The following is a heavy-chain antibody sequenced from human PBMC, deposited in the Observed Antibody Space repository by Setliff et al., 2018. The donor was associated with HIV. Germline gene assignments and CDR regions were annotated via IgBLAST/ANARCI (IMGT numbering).Heavy chain of an antibody. Sequence: PGGSLRLSCAASGFTFSGSAMHWVRQASGKGLEWVGRIRNKANSYGTAYAASVKGRFTISRDDSKSIAYLQMNSLKTEDTAMYYCSRGLVEQWLGPGGFLDCWGQGTLVTVSS. CDR3: SRGLVEQWLGPGGFLDC. CDR1: GFTFSGSA. CDR2: IRNKANSYGT. J-gene: IGHJ4*02. D-gene: IGHD6-19*01. V-gene: IGHV3-73*01.